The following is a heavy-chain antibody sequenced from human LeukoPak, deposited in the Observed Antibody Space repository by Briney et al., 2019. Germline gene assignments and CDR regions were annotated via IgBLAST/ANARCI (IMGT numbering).Heavy chain of an antibody. V-gene: IGHV3-23*01. CDR3: AKAQNFVVGIFDY. Sequence: AGSLRLSCAASGFTFSSYAMSWVRQAPGKGLEWVSAISGSGGSTYYADSVKGRFTISRDNSKNTLYLQMNSLRADDTAVYYCAKAQNFVVGIFDYWGQGTLVTVSS. CDR2: ISGSGGST. J-gene: IGHJ4*02. CDR1: GFTFSSYA. D-gene: IGHD1-26*01.